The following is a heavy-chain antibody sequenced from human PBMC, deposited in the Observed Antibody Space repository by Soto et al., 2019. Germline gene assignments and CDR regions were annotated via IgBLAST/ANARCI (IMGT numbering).Heavy chain of an antibody. CDR3: ARDGDGSGSSYYYYYYGMDV. CDR1: GGTFSSYA. V-gene: IGHV1-69*01. J-gene: IGHJ6*02. CDR2: IIPLFGTA. D-gene: IGHD3-10*01. Sequence: QVQLVQSGAEVKKPGSSVKVSCKASGGTFSSYAISWVRQAPGQGLEWMGGIIPLFGTANYAQKFQGRVTMTADESTSTAYMELSSLRSEDTAVYYCARDGDGSGSSYYYYYYGMDVWGQGTTVTVSS.